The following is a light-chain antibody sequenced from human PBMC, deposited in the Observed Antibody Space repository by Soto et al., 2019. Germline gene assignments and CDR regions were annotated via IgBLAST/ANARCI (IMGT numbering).Light chain of an antibody. CDR1: QRVSSN. V-gene: IGKV3-15*01. CDR2: GSS. J-gene: IGKJ1*01. CDR3: QQYNNSPLT. Sequence: IVMTQSPATRSVSRGQRATLSCRASQRVSSNLAWYQQQPGQAPRLLIYGSSTRATGIPARFSGSGSGTESTLTISSLQSEDFALYYCQQYNNSPLTFAQGTKVDTK.